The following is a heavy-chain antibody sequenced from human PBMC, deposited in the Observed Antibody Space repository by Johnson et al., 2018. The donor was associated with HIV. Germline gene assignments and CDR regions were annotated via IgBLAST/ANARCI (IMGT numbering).Heavy chain of an antibody. D-gene: IGHD3-22*01. CDR3: AKDLVVINVRYAFHI. Sequence: QLVESGGVVVQPGGSLRLSCAASGFTFDDYAMYWVRQAPGKGLEWVSGISWNSDDIDYADSVKGRFTISRDNAKNSLYLQMNTLRPEDTALYYCAKDLVVINVRYAFHIWGQGTMVTVS. CDR1: GFTFDDYA. V-gene: IGHV3-9*01. CDR2: ISWNSDDI. J-gene: IGHJ3*02.